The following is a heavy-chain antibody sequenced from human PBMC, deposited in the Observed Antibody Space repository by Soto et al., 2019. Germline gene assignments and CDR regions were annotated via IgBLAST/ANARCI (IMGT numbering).Heavy chain of an antibody. CDR2: ISGSGGST. J-gene: IGHJ6*02. V-gene: IGHV3-23*01. D-gene: IGHD1-26*01. Sequence: GGSLRLSCAASGFTFSSYAMSWVRQAPGKGLEWVSAISGSGGSTYYADSVKGRFTISRDNSKNTLYLQMNSLRAEDTAVYYCVQLPLSPRYYGMDVWGQGTTVTVSS. CDR1: GFTFSSYA. CDR3: VQLPLSPRYYGMDV.